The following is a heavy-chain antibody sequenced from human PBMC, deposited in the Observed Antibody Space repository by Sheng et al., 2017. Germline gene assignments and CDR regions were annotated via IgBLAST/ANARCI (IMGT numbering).Heavy chain of an antibody. CDR3: AKDQEPWELQKTFDY. J-gene: IGHJ4*02. CDR2: IRYDGSDK. D-gene: IGHD1-26*01. V-gene: IGHV3-30*02. Sequence: QVQLVESGGGVVQPGGSLRLSCAASGFTFSSYGMHWVRQAPGKGLEWVAFIRYDGSDKYYADSVKGRFTISRDNSKNTLYLQMNSLRAEDTAVYYCAKDQEPWELQKTFDYWGQGTLVTVSS. CDR1: GFTFSSYG.